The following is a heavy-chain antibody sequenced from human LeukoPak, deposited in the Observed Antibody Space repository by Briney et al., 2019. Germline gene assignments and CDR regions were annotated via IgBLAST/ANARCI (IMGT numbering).Heavy chain of an antibody. CDR3: AKGQISRSDRFDY. CDR1: GFNFSSYG. V-gene: IGHV3-23*01. CDR2: ISGSGRDT. Sequence: GGSLRLSCAASGFNFSSYGMTWVRQAPGKGLEWVSIISGSGRDTYYADSVKGRFTISRDKTKNTLYLQMNSLRAEDTAVDYCAKGQISRSDRFDYWGQGTLVTVSS. J-gene: IGHJ4*02. D-gene: IGHD3-3*02.